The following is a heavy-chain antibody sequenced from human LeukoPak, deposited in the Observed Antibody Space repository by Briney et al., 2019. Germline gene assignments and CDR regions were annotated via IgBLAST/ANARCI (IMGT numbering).Heavy chain of an antibody. J-gene: IGHJ4*02. D-gene: IGHD3-22*01. Sequence: PGGSLRLSCAASGFSLRVMPSVGSARLQGRGWSGFRLLVIVVVTFYADSVRGRFTISRDNSKSTVFLHMNNLRAEDTAVYYCAKDRLTFFYYDTSGYQGDFDNWGQGTLVTVSS. CDR3: AKDRLTFFYYDTSGYQGDFDN. CDR1: GFSLRVMP. V-gene: IGHV3-23*01. CDR2: LVIVVVT.